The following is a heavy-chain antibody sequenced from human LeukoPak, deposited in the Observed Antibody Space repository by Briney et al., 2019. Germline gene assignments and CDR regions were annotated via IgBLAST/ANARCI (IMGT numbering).Heavy chain of an antibody. D-gene: IGHD1-26*01. CDR1: GFSFSTYW. CDR2: INQHGSET. Sequence: GGSLRLSCEVSGFSFSTYWMTWVRQAPGKGLEWAANINQHGSETYYVDSVKGRFIISRDNAKNSLFLQMDSLTGEDTAVYYCSRGGLYRYSGTSGDYWGQGTLVTVSS. V-gene: IGHV3-7*01. CDR3: SRGGLYRYSGTSGDY. J-gene: IGHJ4*02.